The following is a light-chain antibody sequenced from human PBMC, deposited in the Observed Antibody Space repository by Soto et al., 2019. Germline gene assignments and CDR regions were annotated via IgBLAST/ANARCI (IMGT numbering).Light chain of an antibody. Sequence: EIVLTQSPGTLSLSPGERATLSCRASQSVNSNYLAWFQQKPGQAPRLLIYGASSRATGIPDRFSGSGSETDFTITISRLEPEDCAVYYCQQYSDSPRTFGQGTKVEIK. CDR1: QSVNSNY. CDR3: QQYSDSPRT. V-gene: IGKV3-20*01. J-gene: IGKJ1*01. CDR2: GAS.